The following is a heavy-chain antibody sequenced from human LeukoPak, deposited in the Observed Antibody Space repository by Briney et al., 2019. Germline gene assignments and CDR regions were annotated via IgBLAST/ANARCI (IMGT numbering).Heavy chain of an antibody. CDR2: INPNSGGT. V-gene: IGHV1-2*02. D-gene: IGHD3-3*01. CDR1: GYTFTGYY. J-gene: IGHJ5*02. CDR3: ARAPPAESWYYDFWSGYYTGPNWFDP. Sequence: GASVKVSCKASGYTFTGYYMHWVRQAPGQGLEWMGWINPNSGGTNYAQKFQGRVTMTRDTSISTAYMELSRLRSDDTAVYYCARAPPAESWYYDFWSGYYTGPNWFDPWGQGTLVTVSS.